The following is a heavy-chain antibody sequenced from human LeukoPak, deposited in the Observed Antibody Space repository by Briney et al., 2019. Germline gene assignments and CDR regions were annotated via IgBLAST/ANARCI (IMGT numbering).Heavy chain of an antibody. Sequence: ASVKVSCKASGYTFTSYDINWVRQATGQGLEWMGWMNPNSGNTGYAQKFQGRVTITRNTSISTAYMELSSLRSDDTAIYYCAGGWEPYDYWFDPWGQGTLVTVSS. CDR3: AGGWEPYDYWFDP. J-gene: IGHJ5*02. CDR1: GYTFTSYD. D-gene: IGHD5-12*01. CDR2: MNPNSGNT. V-gene: IGHV1-8*03.